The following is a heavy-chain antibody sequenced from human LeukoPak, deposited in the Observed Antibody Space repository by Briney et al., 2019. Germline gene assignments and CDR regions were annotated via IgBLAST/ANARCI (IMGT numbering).Heavy chain of an antibody. J-gene: IGHJ6*02. D-gene: IGHD6-13*01. CDR2: ISAYNGNT. CDR3: ARDPWQQLALYYYYGMDV. Sequence: VKVSCKASGYTFTSYGISWVRQAPGQGLEWMGWISAYNGNTNYAQKLQGRVTMTTDTSTSTAHMELRSLRSDDTAVYYCARDPWQQLALYYYYGMDVWGQGTTVTVSS. CDR1: GYTFTSYG. V-gene: IGHV1-18*01.